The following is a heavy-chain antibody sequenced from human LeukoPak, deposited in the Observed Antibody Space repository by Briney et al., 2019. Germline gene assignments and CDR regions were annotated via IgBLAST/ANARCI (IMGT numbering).Heavy chain of an antibody. D-gene: IGHD2-2*01. J-gene: IGHJ3*02. CDR2: ISGSGGST. Sequence: GGSLRLSCAAPGFTFSSYAMSWVRQAPGKGLEWVSAISGSGGSTYYADSVKGRFTISRDNSKNTLYLQMNSLRAEDTAVYYCAKGIVVVPAAAPDAFDIWGQGTMVTVSS. CDR1: GFTFSSYA. V-gene: IGHV3-23*01. CDR3: AKGIVVVPAAAPDAFDI.